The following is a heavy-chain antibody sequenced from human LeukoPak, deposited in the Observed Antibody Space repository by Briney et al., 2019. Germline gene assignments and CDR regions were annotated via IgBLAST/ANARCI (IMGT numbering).Heavy chain of an antibody. CDR3: TTDLGITMIRGVIVY. V-gene: IGHV3-15*01. Sequence: GGSLRLSCADSGLSFTNAWMSWVRQARGKGLEWVGRIKSKGDGETTDYAAPVKGRFTMSRDDSKGMLYLYMNSLKTEDTAVYYCTTDLGITMIRGVIVYWGRGTLVTVSS. J-gene: IGHJ4*02. CDR2: IKSKGDGETT. D-gene: IGHD3-10*01. CDR1: GLSFTNAW.